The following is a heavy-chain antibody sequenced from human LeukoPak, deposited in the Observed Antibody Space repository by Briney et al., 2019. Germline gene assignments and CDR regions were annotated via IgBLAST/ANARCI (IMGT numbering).Heavy chain of an antibody. CDR3: ARGRYYGMDV. CDR1: GFTFTSYW. CDR2: VNSDGSST. J-gene: IGHJ6*02. Sequence: GGSLRLSCAASGFTFTSYWMHWVRQAPGKGLVWVSRVNSDGSSTTYADSVKGRFTISRDNAKNTPYLQMNSLRAEDTAVYYCARGRYYGMDVWGQGTTVTVSS. V-gene: IGHV3-74*01.